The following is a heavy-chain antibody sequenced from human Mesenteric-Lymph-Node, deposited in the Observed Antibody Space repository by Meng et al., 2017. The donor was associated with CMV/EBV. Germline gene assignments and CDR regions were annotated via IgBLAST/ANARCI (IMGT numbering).Heavy chain of an antibody. CDR2: VFYRQSP. CDR3: ARGWADIRFSGALDV. V-gene: IGHV4-59*01. D-gene: IGHD3-3*01. Sequence: SETLSLTCTVSGGLISNYYCSWIRQPPGKGLEWIGYVFYRQSPYYSPSLKSRATISVDTSNNLCSLRLDSVTAADTAVYYCARGWADIRFSGALDVWGQGTTVTVSS. CDR1: GGLISNYY. J-gene: IGHJ6*02.